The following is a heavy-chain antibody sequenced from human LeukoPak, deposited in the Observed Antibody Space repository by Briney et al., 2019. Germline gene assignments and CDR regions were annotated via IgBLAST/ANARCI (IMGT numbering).Heavy chain of an antibody. V-gene: IGHV3-30*18. CDR2: ISYDGSNK. D-gene: IGHD1-26*01. Sequence: GRSLRLSCAASAFTFSSYGMHWVRQAPGKGLEWVAVISYDGSNKYYADSVKGRVTISRDNSKNTLYLQMNSRRAEDTAVYYCAKDGSVRGPRVGAYDYWGQGNLGTVSS. CDR1: AFTFSSYG. J-gene: IGHJ4*02. CDR3: AKDGSVRGPRVGAYDY.